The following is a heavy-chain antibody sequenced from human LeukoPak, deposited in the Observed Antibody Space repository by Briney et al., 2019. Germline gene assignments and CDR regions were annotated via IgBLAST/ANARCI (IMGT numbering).Heavy chain of an antibody. CDR3: ATGGDYYDSSGYYYLDY. J-gene: IGHJ4*02. V-gene: IGHV4-31*03. CDR2: IYYSGST. CDR1: GGSISSGGYY. Sequence: PSQTLSLTCTVSGGSISSGGYYWSWIRQHPGKGLEWIGYIYYSGSTYYNPSLESRVTISVDTSKNQFSLKLSSVTAADTAVYYCATGGDYYDSSGYYYLDYWGQGTLVTVSS. D-gene: IGHD3-22*01.